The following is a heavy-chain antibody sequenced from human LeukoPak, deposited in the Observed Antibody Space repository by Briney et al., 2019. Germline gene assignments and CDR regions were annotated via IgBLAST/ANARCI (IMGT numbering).Heavy chain of an antibody. CDR3: ARLAAPARSFDY. Sequence: RASETLSLTCTVSGGSISSSTYYWGWIRQPSGKGLEWIGSIYYSGSTYYNPSLKSRVTISVDTSKNQFSLKLSSVTAADTAVYYCARLAAPARSFDYWGQGTLVTVSS. D-gene: IGHD6-25*01. J-gene: IGHJ4*02. CDR1: GGSISSSTYY. V-gene: IGHV4-39*01. CDR2: IYYSGST.